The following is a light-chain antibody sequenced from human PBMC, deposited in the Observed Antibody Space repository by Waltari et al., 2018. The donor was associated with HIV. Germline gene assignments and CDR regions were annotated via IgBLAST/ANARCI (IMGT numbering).Light chain of an antibody. Sequence: EILMTQPPATLSVSPGERAPLSCRASQSVNSNLAWYHQKPGQTPRLLIYGTSTRATDIPARFSGSGSGTEFTLTISSLQSEDFAVYYCHHYNNWRETFGQGTKVEIK. CDR2: GTS. V-gene: IGKV3-15*01. CDR1: QSVNSN. CDR3: HHYNNWRET. J-gene: IGKJ1*01.